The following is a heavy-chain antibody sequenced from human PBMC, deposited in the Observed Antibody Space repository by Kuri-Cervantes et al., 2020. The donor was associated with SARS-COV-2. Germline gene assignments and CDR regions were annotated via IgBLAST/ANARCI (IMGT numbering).Heavy chain of an antibody. J-gene: IGHJ6*03. V-gene: IGHV3-21*01. CDR1: GFTFSSYS. D-gene: IGHD3-16*01. CDR3: AKAGENYYYYYMDV. Sequence: ETLSLTCAATGFTFSSYSMNWVRQAPGKGLEWVSSLSSSSSYIYYADSVKGRFTISRDNTKNSLYLQMTSLRAEDTAVYYCAKAGENYYYYYMDVWGKGTTVTVSS. CDR2: LSSSSSYI.